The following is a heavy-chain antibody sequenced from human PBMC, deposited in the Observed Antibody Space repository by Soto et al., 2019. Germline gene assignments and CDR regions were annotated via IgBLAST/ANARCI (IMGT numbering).Heavy chain of an antibody. CDR3: ARRGRVAVAGTPVPYYYYGMDV. V-gene: IGHV1-46*01. D-gene: IGHD6-19*01. J-gene: IGHJ6*02. CDR2: INPSGGST. Sequence: GASVKVSCKASGYTFTSYYMHWVRQAPGQGLEWMGIINPSGGSTSYAQKFQGRVTMTRDTSTSTVYMELSSLRSEDTAVYYCARRGRVAVAGTPVPYYYYGMDVWGQGTTVTVSS. CDR1: GYTFTSYY.